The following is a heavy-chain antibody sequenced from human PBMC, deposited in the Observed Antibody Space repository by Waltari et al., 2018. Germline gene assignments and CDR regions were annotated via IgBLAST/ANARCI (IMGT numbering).Heavy chain of an antibody. J-gene: IGHJ5*02. CDR1: GYTFTDYY. D-gene: IGHD3-9*01. V-gene: IGHV1-69-2*01. CDR2: VDPEDGET. CDR3: ATVSRVRYFDWVNWFDP. Sequence: EVQLVQSGAEVKKPGATVKISCKVSGYTFTDYYMHWVQQAPGKGLEWRGLVDPEDGETSYAKKFQGRVTITADTSTDTAYMELSSRRSEDTAVYYCATVSRVRYFDWVNWFDPWGQGTLVTVSS.